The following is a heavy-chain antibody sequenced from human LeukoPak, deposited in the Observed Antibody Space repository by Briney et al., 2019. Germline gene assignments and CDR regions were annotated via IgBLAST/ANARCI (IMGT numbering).Heavy chain of an antibody. D-gene: IGHD5-18*01. Sequence: ASVKVSCKASGYTFTGYYMHWVRQAPGQGLEWMGWINPNSGGTNYAQKFQGRVTMTRDTSISTAYMELSRLRSDDTAVYSCASGYSYGYPTRSVDYWGQGTLVTVSS. V-gene: IGHV1-2*02. CDR2: INPNSGGT. CDR1: GYTFTGYY. CDR3: ASGYSYGYPTRSVDY. J-gene: IGHJ4*02.